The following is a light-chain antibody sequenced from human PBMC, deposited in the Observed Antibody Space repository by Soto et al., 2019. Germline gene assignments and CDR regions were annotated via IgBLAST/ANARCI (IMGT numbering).Light chain of an antibody. V-gene: IGKV3-20*01. CDR1: QSVGTS. J-gene: IGKJ4*01. CDR2: GGS. Sequence: EVVLTQSPDTLSLSPGERATLSCRASQSVGTSLAWYQQKPGQAPRLLIYGGSIRATGIPNRFSGSGSGTDLTLTVSRVEPEDFAVYQCQQYGSSPFSFGGGTKMEMK. CDR3: QQYGSSPFS.